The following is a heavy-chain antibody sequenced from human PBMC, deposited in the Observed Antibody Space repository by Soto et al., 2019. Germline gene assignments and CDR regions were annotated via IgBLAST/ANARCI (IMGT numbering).Heavy chain of an antibody. Sequence: PSETLSLTCTVSGGSISSGGYYWSWIRQHPGKGLEWIGYIYYSGSTYYNPSLKSRVTISVDTSKNQFSLKLSSVTAADTAVYYCARVEWELLHFDYWGQGTLVTVSS. CDR2: IYYSGST. CDR1: GGSISSGGYY. D-gene: IGHD1-26*01. V-gene: IGHV4-31*03. J-gene: IGHJ4*02. CDR3: ARVEWELLHFDY.